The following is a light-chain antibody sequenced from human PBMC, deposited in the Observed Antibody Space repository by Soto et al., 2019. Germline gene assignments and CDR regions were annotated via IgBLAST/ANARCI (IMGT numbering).Light chain of an antibody. CDR3: QQYDIYWT. V-gene: IGKV1-39*01. J-gene: IGKJ1*01. Sequence: DIQMTQSPSSLSASVGDRVTITCRASQSISSYLNWYQQKPGKAPKLLIYEASNLESGVPSRFSGSGSGTDFTLTIFSLQPDDFATYYCQQYDIYWTFGQGTKVDIK. CDR1: QSISSY. CDR2: EAS.